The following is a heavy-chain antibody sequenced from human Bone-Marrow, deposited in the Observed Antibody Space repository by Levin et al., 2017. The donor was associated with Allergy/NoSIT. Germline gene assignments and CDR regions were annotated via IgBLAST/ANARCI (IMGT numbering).Heavy chain of an antibody. Sequence: SETLSLTCAVSGGSLSGYHWNCIRQSPEKGLEWIGEINHSGSTNYNPSLKSRVTISLDMSKNQFSLNLISVTAADTAVYYCARGKPAGYGYWGQGTLVTVSS. CDR3: ARGKPAGYGY. CDR2: INHSGST. CDR1: GGSLSGYH. D-gene: IGHD5-18*01. J-gene: IGHJ4*02. V-gene: IGHV4-34*01.